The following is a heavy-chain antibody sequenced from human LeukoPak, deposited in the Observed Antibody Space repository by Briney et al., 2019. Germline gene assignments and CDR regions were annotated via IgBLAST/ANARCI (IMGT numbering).Heavy chain of an antibody. CDR1: GFTFSSYW. V-gene: IGHV3-74*01. CDR3: ARGYCTNGVCSGDYH. D-gene: IGHD2-8*01. CDR2: INSDGSST. Sequence: GSLRLSCAASGFTFSSYWMHWVRQAPGKGLVWVSRINSDGSSTSYADSVKGRFTISRDSAKNTLYLQMNSLRAEGTAVYYCARGYCTNGVCSGDYHWGQGTLVTVSS. J-gene: IGHJ4*02.